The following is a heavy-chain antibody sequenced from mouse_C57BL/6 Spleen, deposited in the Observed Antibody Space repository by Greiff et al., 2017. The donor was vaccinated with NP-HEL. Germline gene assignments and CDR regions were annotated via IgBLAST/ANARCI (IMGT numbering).Heavy chain of an antibody. Sequence: VQLQQSGPELVKPGASVKMSCKASGYTFTDYNMHWVKQSHGKSLEWIGYINPNNGGTSYNQKFKGKATLTVNKSSSTAYMELRSLTSEDSAVYYCARRVVYYGYDGRDYYAMDYWGQGTAVTVSS. J-gene: IGHJ4*01. D-gene: IGHD2-2*01. V-gene: IGHV1-22*01. CDR2: INPNNGGT. CDR1: GYTFTDYN. CDR3: ARRVVYYGYDGRDYYAMDY.